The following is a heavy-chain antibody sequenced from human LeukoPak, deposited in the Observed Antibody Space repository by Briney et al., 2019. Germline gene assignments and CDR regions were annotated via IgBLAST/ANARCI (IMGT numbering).Heavy chain of an antibody. J-gene: IGHJ4*02. CDR1: GFTFSSYG. V-gene: IGHV3-30*18. D-gene: IGHD2-2*01. Sequence: GGSLRLSCAASGFTFSSYGMHWVRQAPGKGLEWVAVISYDGSNKYYADSVKGRFTISRDNSKNTLYLQMNSLRAEDTAVYYCAKFCSSTSCLYDDYWGQGTLVTVSS. CDR2: ISYDGSNK. CDR3: AKFCSSTSCLYDDY.